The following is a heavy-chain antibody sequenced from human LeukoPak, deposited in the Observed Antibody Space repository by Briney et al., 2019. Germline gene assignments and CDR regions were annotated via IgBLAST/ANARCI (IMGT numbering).Heavy chain of an antibody. V-gene: IGHV3-23*01. J-gene: IGHJ4*02. CDR1: GFTFSSYA. D-gene: IGHD6-19*01. CDR2: ISGSGGST. CDR3: AKDHGSGWYGY. Sequence: GGSLRLSCAASGFTFSSYAMSWVRQAPGKGLEWVSAISGSGGSTYYADSVKGRFTISRDNSKNTLYLQMSSLRAEDTAVYYCAKDHGSGWYGYWGQGTLVTVSS.